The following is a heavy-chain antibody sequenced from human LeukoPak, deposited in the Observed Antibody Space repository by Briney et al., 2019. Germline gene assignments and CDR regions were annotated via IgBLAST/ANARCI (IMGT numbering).Heavy chain of an antibody. CDR3: ARDSVDSSGYYYVVGVGAFDI. J-gene: IGHJ3*02. CDR1: GFTFSSYA. CDR2: ISYDGSNK. V-gene: IGHV3-30*01. D-gene: IGHD3-22*01. Sequence: GGSLRLSCAASGFTFSSYAMHWVRQAPGKGLEWVAVISYDGSNKYYADSVKGRFTISRDNSKNTLYLQMNSLRAEDTAVYYCARDSVDSSGYYYVVGVGAFDIWGQGTMVTVSS.